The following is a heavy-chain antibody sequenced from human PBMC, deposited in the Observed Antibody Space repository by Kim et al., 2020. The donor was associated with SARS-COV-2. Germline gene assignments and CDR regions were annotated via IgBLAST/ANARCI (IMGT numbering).Heavy chain of an antibody. Sequence: ASVKVSCKASGYTFAGYYIHWVRQAPGQGLEWMGWINPNRGNTNYAQKFQGWVTMTRDTSTSTVYMTLNRLTSDDTAVYYCARDNGGRAAGNYGMDVWGQGTTVTVSS. J-gene: IGHJ6*02. CDR3: ARDNGGRAAGNYGMDV. V-gene: IGHV1-2*04. CDR1: GYTFAGYY. D-gene: IGHD3-10*01. CDR2: INPNRGNT.